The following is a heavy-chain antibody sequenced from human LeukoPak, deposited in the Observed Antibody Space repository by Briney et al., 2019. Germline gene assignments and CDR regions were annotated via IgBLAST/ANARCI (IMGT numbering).Heavy chain of an antibody. J-gene: IGHJ4*02. CDR2: FNPSGGST. D-gene: IGHD3-22*01. CDR1: GYTFTSYY. V-gene: IGHV1-46*01. Sequence: ASVKVSCKASGYTFTSYYMHWVRQAPGQGLEWIGIFNPSGGSTSYAQKFQGRVTMTRDTSTSTVYMELSSLRSEDTAVYYCARVRRASGYYDSSGYYLDYWGQGTLVTVSS. CDR3: ARVRRASGYYDSSGYYLDY.